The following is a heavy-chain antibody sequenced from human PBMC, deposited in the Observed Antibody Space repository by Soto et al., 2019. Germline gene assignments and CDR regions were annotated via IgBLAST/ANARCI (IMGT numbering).Heavy chain of an antibody. D-gene: IGHD3-22*01. CDR2: IIPIFGTA. CDR1: GGTFSSYA. J-gene: IGHJ3*02. V-gene: IGHV1-69*01. CDR3: ARSRVTYYYDRSAFDI. Sequence: QVQLVQSGAEVKKPGSSVKVSCKASGGTFSSYAISWVRQAPGKGLEWMGGIIPIFGTANYAQKFQGRVTITADESTSTAYMELSSRRSEDTAVYYCARSRVTYYYDRSAFDIWGQGTMVTVSS.